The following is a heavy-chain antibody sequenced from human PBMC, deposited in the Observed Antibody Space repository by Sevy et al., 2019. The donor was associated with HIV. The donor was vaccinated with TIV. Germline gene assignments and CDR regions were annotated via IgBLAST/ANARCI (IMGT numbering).Heavy chain of an antibody. D-gene: IGHD3-22*01. CDR2: ISSSGSTI. Sequence: GGSLRLSCAASGFTFSSYEMNWVRQAPGKGLEWVSYISSSGSTIYYADSVKGRFTISRDNAKNSLYLQMNSLRAEDTAVCYCARGTYYYDSSGYYYPLLFDYWGQGTLVTVSS. CDR1: GFTFSSYE. CDR3: ARGTYYYDSSGYYYPLLFDY. J-gene: IGHJ4*02. V-gene: IGHV3-48*03.